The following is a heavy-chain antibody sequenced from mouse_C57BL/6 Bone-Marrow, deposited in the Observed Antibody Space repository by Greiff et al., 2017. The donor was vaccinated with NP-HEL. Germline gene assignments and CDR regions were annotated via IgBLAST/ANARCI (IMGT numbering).Heavy chain of an antibody. CDR1: GFTFSSYA. CDR2: ISDGGSYT. Sequence: EVNLVESGGGLVKPGGSLKLSCAASGFTFSSYAMSWVRQTPEKRLEWVATISDGGSYTYYPDNVKGRFTISRDNAKNNLYLQMSHLKSEDTAMYYCAREGYAWFAYWGQGTLVTVSA. D-gene: IGHD2-2*01. V-gene: IGHV5-4*01. CDR3: AREGYAWFAY. J-gene: IGHJ3*01.